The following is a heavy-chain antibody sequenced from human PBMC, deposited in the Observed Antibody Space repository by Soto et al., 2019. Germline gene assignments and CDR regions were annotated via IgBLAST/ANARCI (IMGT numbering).Heavy chain of an antibody. CDR2: IIPVSGVP. CDR1: GGTFDSFT. V-gene: IGHV1-69*01. Sequence: QVQLVQSGAEVKQPGSSVKVSCTISGGTFDSFTISWVRQAPGQGFEWMGVIIPVSGVPSYSRHFQGRITITADASTRTAYMDLSGLKFEDTAVYFCARDSRTATLDFWGQGTLVSVS. CDR3: ARDSRTATLDF. J-gene: IGHJ4*02. D-gene: IGHD2-2*01.